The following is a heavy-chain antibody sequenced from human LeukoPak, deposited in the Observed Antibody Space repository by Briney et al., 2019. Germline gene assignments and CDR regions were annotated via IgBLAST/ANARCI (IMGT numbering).Heavy chain of an antibody. Sequence: PGGSLRLSCAASGFTFSSYWMSWVRQAPGKGLEWVANIKQDGSEKNYMDSVKGRFTISRDNAKNSLLLQMNSLRDGDTAVYYCARERGGQSNDYLHGVPFGYWGQGTLVTVSS. CDR3: ARERGGQSNDYLHGVPFGY. CDR2: IKQDGSEK. V-gene: IGHV3-7*05. CDR1: GFTFSSYW. J-gene: IGHJ4*02. D-gene: IGHD3-16*01.